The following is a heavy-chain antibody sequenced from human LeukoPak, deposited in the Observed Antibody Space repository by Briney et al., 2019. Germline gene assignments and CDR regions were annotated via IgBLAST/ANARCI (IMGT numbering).Heavy chain of an antibody. D-gene: IGHD6-25*01. CDR1: GGSISSYY. CDR2: IYTSGST. CDR3: ARGIIAAIVPYFDY. J-gene: IGHJ4*02. V-gene: IGHV4-4*07. Sequence: SETLSLTCTVSGGSISSYYWSWIRQPAGKGLEWIGRIYTSGSTNYNPSLKSRVTMSVDTSKNQFSLKLSSVTAADTAVYYCARGIIAAIVPYFDYWGQGTLVTVSS.